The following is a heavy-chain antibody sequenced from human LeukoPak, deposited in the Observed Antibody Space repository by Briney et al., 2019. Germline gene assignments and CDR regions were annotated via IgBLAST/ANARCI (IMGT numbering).Heavy chain of an antibody. D-gene: IGHD3-22*01. J-gene: IGHJ4*02. CDR2: INSDGSST. CDR3: ARDGNYYDSSGYYQRDFDY. CDR1: GFTFSSYW. Sequence: GGSLRLSCAASGFTFSSYWMHWVRQAPGKGLVWVSRINSDGSSTSYADSVKGRFTISRDNAKNTLYLQMNSLRAEDTAVYYCARDGNYYDSSGYYQRDFDYWGQGTLVTVSS. V-gene: IGHV3-74*01.